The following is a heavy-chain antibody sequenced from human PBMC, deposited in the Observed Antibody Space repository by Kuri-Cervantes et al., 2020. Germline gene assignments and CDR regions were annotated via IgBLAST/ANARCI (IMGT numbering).Heavy chain of an antibody. J-gene: IGHJ5*02. CDR2: IYYSGST. CDR3: ARDSTGWYNWFDP. D-gene: IGHD6-19*01. Sequence: SETLSLTCTVSGGSISSYYWSWIRQPPGKGLEWIGYIYYSGSTNYNPSLKSRVTISLDTSKNQFSLKLTSVTAADTAVYYCARDSTGWYNWFDPWGQGTLVTVSS. CDR1: GGSISSYY. V-gene: IGHV4-59*01.